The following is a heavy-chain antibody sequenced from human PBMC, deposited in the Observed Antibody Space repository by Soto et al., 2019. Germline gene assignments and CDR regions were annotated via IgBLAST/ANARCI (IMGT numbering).Heavy chain of an antibody. J-gene: IGHJ3*02. D-gene: IGHD2-15*01. CDR2: ISYDGSNK. V-gene: IGHV3-30-3*01. Sequence: QVQLVESGGGVVQPGRSLRLSCAASGFTFSSYAMHWVRQAPGKGLEWVAVISYDGSNKYYADSVKGRFTISRDNSKNTLYLQMNSLRDEDTAVYYCARVRDIVVVVALDAFDIWGQGTMVTVSS. CDR3: ARVRDIVVVVALDAFDI. CDR1: GFTFSSYA.